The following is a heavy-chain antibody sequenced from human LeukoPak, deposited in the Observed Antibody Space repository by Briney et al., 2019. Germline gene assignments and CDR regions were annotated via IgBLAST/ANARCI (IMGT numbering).Heavy chain of an antibody. CDR2: IYSGGST. Sequence: SXFTVSSNYMSWVRQAPGKXLEXVSVIYSGGSTYYADSVKGRFTISRDNSKNTLYLQMNSLRAEDTAVYYCARVDVEGYYFDYWGQGTLVTVSS. CDR3: ARVDVEGYYFDY. CDR1: XFTVSSNY. J-gene: IGHJ4*02. V-gene: IGHV3-53*01. D-gene: IGHD3/OR15-3a*01.